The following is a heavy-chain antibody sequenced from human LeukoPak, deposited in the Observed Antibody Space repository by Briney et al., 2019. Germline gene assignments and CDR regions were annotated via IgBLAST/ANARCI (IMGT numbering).Heavy chain of an antibody. D-gene: IGHD6-6*01. CDR1: GYTFTGYY. Sequence: ASVKVSCKASGYTFTGYYMHWVRQAPGQGLEWMGWINPNSGDTNYAEKFQGRVTMTRGTSISTAYMDLRRLRSDDTAVYYCARDYSSSSGYFDYWGQGTLVTVSS. J-gene: IGHJ4*02. V-gene: IGHV1-2*02. CDR2: INPNSGDT. CDR3: ARDYSSSSGYFDY.